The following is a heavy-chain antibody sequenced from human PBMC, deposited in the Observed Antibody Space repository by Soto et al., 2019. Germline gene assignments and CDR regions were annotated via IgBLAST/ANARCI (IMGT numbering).Heavy chain of an antibody. CDR3: ARGTDNWNYEDY. Sequence: EVQLVESGGGPVKPGGSLRLSCAASGFTFSSYSMNWVRQAPGKGLEWVSSISSSSSYIYYADSVKGRFTISRDNAKNSLYLQMNSLRAEDTAVYYCARGTDNWNYEDYWGQGTLVTVSS. J-gene: IGHJ4*02. V-gene: IGHV3-21*01. CDR1: GFTFSSYS. CDR2: ISSSSSYI. D-gene: IGHD1-7*01.